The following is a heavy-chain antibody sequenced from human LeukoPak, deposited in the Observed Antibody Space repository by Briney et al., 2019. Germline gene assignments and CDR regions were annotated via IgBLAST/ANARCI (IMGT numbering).Heavy chain of an antibody. D-gene: IGHD2-2*02. CDR2: IYYSGST. CDR1: GGSISSYY. J-gene: IGHJ4*02. V-gene: IGHV4-59*01. Sequence: SETLSLTCTVSGGSISSYYWSWIRQPPGKGLEWIGYIYYSGSTNYNPSLKSRVTISVDTSKNQFSLKLSSVTAADTAVYYCARGSGVPAAIDYWGQGTLVTVSS. CDR3: ARGSGVPAAIDY.